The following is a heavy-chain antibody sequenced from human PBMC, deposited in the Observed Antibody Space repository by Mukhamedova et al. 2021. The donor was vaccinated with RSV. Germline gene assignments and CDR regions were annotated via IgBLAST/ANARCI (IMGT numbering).Heavy chain of an antibody. J-gene: IGHJ4*02. CDR2: VSGSGGTT. D-gene: IGHD4-17*01. V-gene: IGHV3-23*01. CDR3: VSRHDYRDYAPFDY. Sequence: GLEWVSTVSGSGGTTYYADSVKGRFTISRDKSKNTLYLQMNSLRAEDTAVYYCVSRHDYRDYAPFDYWGQGTLVTVSS.